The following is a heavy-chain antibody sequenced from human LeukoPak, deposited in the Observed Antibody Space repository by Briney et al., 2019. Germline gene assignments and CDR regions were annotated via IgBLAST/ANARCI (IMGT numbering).Heavy chain of an antibody. V-gene: IGHV4-59*08. J-gene: IGHJ4*02. CDR1: GGSISSYY. D-gene: IGHD1-26*01. Sequence: PSETLSLTCTVSGGSISSYYWSWIRQPPGKGLEWIGYIYYSGSTNYNPSLKSRVTISVDTSKNQFSLKLSSVTAADTAVYYCARVGSGRIFDYWGQGTLVTVSS. CDR2: IYYSGST. CDR3: ARVGSGRIFDY.